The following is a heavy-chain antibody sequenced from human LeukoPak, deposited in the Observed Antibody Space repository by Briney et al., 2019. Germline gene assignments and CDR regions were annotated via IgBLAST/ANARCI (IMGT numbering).Heavy chain of an antibody. CDR2: IKQDGSEK. V-gene: IGHV3-7*04. CDR1: GFTFSSYE. D-gene: IGHD6-19*01. CDR3: ARITYSSGWYSIWWFDP. J-gene: IGHJ5*02. Sequence: GGSLRLSCAASGFTFSSYEMSWVRQAPGKGLEWVANIKQDGSEKYYVDSVKGRFTISRDNAKNSLYLQMNSLRAEDTAVYYCARITYSSGWYSIWWFDPWGQGTLVTVSS.